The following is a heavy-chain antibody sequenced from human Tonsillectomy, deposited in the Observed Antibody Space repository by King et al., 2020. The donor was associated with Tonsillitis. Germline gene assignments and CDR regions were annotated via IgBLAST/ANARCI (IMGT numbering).Heavy chain of an antibody. Sequence: QLVQSGAEVKKPGASVKVSCKASGYTFIGYDIHWVRQAPGQGLEWMGWINPNRGGTKYAQQFQGRVTMPRDTSISTAYMELSRLKSDDTAVYYCARVLIAAAGLYYYGMDVWGQGTTVTVSS. J-gene: IGHJ6*02. CDR2: INPNRGGT. D-gene: IGHD6-13*01. CDR3: ARVLIAAAGLYYYGMDV. CDR1: GYTFIGYD. V-gene: IGHV1-2*02.